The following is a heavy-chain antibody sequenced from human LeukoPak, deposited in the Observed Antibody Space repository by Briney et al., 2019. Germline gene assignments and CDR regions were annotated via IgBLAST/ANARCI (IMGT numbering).Heavy chain of an antibody. CDR3: AKAPSPYYDFWSGYYRY. CDR1: GFTFSSYG. J-gene: IGHJ4*02. V-gene: IGHV3-30*18. D-gene: IGHD3-3*01. Sequence: GGSLRLSCAASGFTFSSYGMHWVRQAPGEGLEWVAVISYDGSNKYYADSVKGRFTISRDNSKNTLYLQMNSLRAEDTAVYYCAKAPSPYYDFWSGYYRYWGQGTLVTVSS. CDR2: ISYDGSNK.